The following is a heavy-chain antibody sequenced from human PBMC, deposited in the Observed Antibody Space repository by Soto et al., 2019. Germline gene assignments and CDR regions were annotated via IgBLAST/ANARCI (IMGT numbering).Heavy chain of an antibody. J-gene: IGHJ4*02. V-gene: IGHV1-69*13. D-gene: IGHD5-18*01. CDR3: ADVDTAMAARY. CDR1: GGTFSSYA. CDR2: IIPIFGTA. Sequence: SVKVSCKASGGTFSSYAISWVRQAPGQGLEWMGGIIPIFGTANYAQKFQGRVTITADESTSTAYMELGSLRSEDTAVYYCADVDTAMAARYWGQGTLVTVSS.